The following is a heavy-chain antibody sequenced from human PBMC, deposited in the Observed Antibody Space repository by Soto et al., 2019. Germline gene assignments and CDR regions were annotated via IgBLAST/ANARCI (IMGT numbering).Heavy chain of an antibody. J-gene: IGHJ6*02. D-gene: IGHD4-17*01. Sequence: PGGSLRLSCAASGFTFSSYAMSWVRQAPGKGLEWVSAISGSGGSTYYADSVKGRFTISRDNSKNTLYLQMNSLRAGDTAVYYCAKDRNYGGKYHYYGMDVWGQGTTVTVSS. CDR2: ISGSGGST. CDR1: GFTFSSYA. CDR3: AKDRNYGGKYHYYGMDV. V-gene: IGHV3-23*01.